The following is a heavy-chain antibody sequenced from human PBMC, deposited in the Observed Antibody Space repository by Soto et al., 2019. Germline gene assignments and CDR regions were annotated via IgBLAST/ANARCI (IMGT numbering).Heavy chain of an antibody. Sequence: PGESLKISCKASGYSFINHWIGWVRQMPGKGLEWMGIIYPGDSDTKYGPSFQGQVSISADKSISTAYLQWNSLKASDTAMYYCARHATYYDILSGYYFDYWGQGTLVTVSS. CDR2: IYPGDSDT. CDR1: GYSFINHW. D-gene: IGHD3-9*01. J-gene: IGHJ4*02. CDR3: ARHATYYDILSGYYFDY. V-gene: IGHV5-51*01.